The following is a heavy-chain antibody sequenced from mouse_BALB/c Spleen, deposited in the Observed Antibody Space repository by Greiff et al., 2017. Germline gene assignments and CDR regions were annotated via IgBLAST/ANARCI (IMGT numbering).Heavy chain of an antibody. D-gene: IGHD1-2*01. Sequence: VQLQQSGAELARPGASVKLSCKASGYTFTSYWMQWVKQRPGQGLEWIGAIYPGDGDTRYTQKFKGKATLTADKSSSTAYMQLSSLASEDSAVYYCARPPTTAMYFDVWGAGTTVTVSS. CDR2: IYPGDGDT. V-gene: IGHV1-87*01. CDR3: ARPPTTAMYFDV. CDR1: GYTFTSYW. J-gene: IGHJ1*01.